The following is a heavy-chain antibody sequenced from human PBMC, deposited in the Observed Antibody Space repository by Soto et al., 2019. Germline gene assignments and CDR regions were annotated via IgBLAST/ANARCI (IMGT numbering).Heavy chain of an antibody. CDR1: GFSFSTYA. CDR3: ARDPQRGYSGMDV. D-gene: IGHD2-2*01. CDR2: ISSGGQTI. V-gene: IGHV3-48*02. J-gene: IGHJ6*02. Sequence: EVQLVESGGGLVQPGGSLRLSCAASGFSFSTYAMNWVRQAPGKGLEWVSYISSGGQTIKSTDFVKGRFTISRDNAKNSLYLQMSGLRDEDTGAYYCARDPQRGYSGMDVWGQGTTVTVS.